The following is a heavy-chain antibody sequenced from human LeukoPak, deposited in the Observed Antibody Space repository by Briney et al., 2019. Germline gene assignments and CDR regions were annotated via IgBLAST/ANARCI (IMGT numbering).Heavy chain of an antibody. Sequence: GGSLRLSCAASGFTFSSYWMSWVRQAPGKGLEWVANIKQDGSEKYYVDSVKGRFTISRDNPKNTLYLQMNSLRDDDTATYYCARVFLERLTSGYFDNWGQGTLVTVSP. CDR3: ARVFLERLTSGYFDN. D-gene: IGHD3-3*01. CDR2: IKQDGSEK. CDR1: GFTFSSYW. V-gene: IGHV3-7*04. J-gene: IGHJ4*02.